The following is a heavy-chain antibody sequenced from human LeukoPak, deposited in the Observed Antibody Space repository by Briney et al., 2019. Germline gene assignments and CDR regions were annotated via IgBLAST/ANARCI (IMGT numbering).Heavy chain of an antibody. Sequence: GGSLRLSCAASGFTFDDYAMHWVRQAPGKGLEWVSGISWNSDSIGYADSVKGRFTISRDNAKNSLYLQMNSLRAEDTALYYCAKDTHIVAGFDAFDIWGQGTMVTVSS. CDR1: GFTFDDYA. D-gene: IGHD2-21*01. J-gene: IGHJ3*02. CDR3: AKDTHIVAGFDAFDI. V-gene: IGHV3-9*01. CDR2: ISWNSDSI.